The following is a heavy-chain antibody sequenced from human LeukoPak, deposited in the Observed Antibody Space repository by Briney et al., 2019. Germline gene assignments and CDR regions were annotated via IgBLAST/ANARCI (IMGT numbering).Heavy chain of an antibody. CDR1: GFTFSSYS. J-gene: IGHJ4*02. V-gene: IGHV3-48*01. CDR2: ISSSSTI. CDR3: ARVVDYDILTGFDY. D-gene: IGHD3-9*01. Sequence: GGPLRLSCAASGFTFSSYSMNWVRQAPGKGLEWVSYISSSSTIYYADSVKGRFTISRDNAKNSLYLQMNSLRAEDTAVYYCARVVDYDILTGFDYWGQGTLVTVSS.